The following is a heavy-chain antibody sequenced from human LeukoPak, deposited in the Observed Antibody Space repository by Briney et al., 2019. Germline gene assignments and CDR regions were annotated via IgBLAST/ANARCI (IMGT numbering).Heavy chain of an antibody. J-gene: IGHJ6*02. CDR2: IYSGGST. D-gene: IGHD6-13*01. CDR1: GFTVSSNY. Sequence: GGSLRLSCAASGFTVSSNYMSWVRQAPGKGLEWVSLIYSGGSTYYADSVKGRFTISRDNSENTLYLQMNSLRAEDTAVYYCARDGAAAGIRDYYYGMDVWGQGTMVTVSS. V-gene: IGHV3-53*01. CDR3: ARDGAAAGIRDYYYGMDV.